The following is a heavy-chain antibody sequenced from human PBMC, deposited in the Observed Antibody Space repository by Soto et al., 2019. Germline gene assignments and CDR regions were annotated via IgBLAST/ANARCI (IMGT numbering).Heavy chain of an antibody. CDR2: ISYTGGT. CDR1: GGSMSSSF. J-gene: IGHJ4*02. V-gene: IGHV4-59*01. Sequence: PSETLSLTCTVSGGSMSSSFWNWIRQPPGKGLEWLGYISYTGGTNYNPSLMSRAIISQDVSSNQFSLKLTSVSAADTAVYYCARDPSLIISRTMFALWGQGILVTVSS. CDR3: ARDPSLIISRTMFAL. D-gene: IGHD2-8*01.